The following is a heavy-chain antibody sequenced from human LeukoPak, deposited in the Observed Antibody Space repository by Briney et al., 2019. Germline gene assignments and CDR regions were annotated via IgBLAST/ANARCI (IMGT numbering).Heavy chain of an antibody. V-gene: IGHV1-18*01. CDR1: GYTFINYA. J-gene: IGHJ5*02. CDR3: AKDWHILTGRNCFDP. CDR2: ISAQNGNT. D-gene: IGHD3-9*01. Sequence: GASVTVSCKASGYTFINYAISWVRQAPGQGLEWMGWISAQNGNTKYAQKLQGRVTMSTDTSTSTAYMELRSLRFDDTAIYYCAKDWHILTGRNCFDPWGQGTLVTVSS.